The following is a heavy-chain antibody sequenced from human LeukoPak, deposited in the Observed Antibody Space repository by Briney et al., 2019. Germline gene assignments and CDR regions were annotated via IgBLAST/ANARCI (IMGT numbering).Heavy chain of an antibody. CDR2: MNPKSGNT. CDR1: GYTFTSYD. J-gene: IGHJ6*02. V-gene: IGHV1-8*01. CDR3: ARCSTSVYYYYYYGMDV. D-gene: IGHD2-2*01. Sequence: ASVKVTCKASGYTFTSYDINWVRQATGQGREWMGWMNPKSGNTGYPQKFQGRVTMSRSTSISTAYMELSSLRSEDTAVYYCARCSTSVYYYYYYGMDVWGQGTTVTVSS.